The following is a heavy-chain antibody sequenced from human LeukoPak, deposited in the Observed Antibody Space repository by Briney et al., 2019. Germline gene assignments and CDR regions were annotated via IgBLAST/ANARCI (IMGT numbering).Heavy chain of an antibody. Sequence: GASVKVSCKASGYTFTSYAMHWVRQAPGQRLEWMGWINAGNGNTKYSQKFQGRVTITRDTSASTAYVELSSLRSEDTAVYYCARDRIVVVPAAIRPYNWFDPWGQGTLVTVSS. CDR1: GYTFTSYA. CDR2: INAGNGNT. CDR3: ARDRIVVVPAAIRPYNWFDP. J-gene: IGHJ5*02. D-gene: IGHD2-2*01. V-gene: IGHV1-3*01.